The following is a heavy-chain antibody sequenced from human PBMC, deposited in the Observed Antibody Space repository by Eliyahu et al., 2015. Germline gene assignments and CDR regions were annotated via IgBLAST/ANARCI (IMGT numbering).Heavy chain of an antibody. CDR2: IYYSGXT. V-gene: IGHV4-31*01. CDR1: GXSISSGGYY. J-gene: IGHJ5*02. D-gene: IGHD3-3*01. Sequence: QVQLQESGPGLVKPSQTLSLTCTVSGXSISSGGYYWSWIRQHPGKGLEWIGYIYYSGXTYYNPSLKSLVTISVDTSKNQFSLKLSSVTAADTAVYYCASGITIFAFDPWGQGTLVTVSS. CDR3: ASGITIFAFDP.